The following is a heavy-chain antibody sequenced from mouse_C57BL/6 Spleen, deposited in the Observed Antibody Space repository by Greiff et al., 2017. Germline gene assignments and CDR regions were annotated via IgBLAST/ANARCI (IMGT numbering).Heavy chain of an antibody. V-gene: IGHV5-9-1*02. CDR3: TRGPLRQDYFDY. CDR2: ISSGGDYI. D-gene: IGHD3-2*01. J-gene: IGHJ2*01. CDR1: GFTFSSYA. Sequence: EVMLVESGEGLVKPGGSLKLSCAASGFTFSSYAMSWVRQTPEKRLEWVAYISSGGDYIYYADTVKGRFTISRDNARNTLYLQMSSLKSEDTAMYYCTRGPLRQDYFDYWGQGTTLTVSS.